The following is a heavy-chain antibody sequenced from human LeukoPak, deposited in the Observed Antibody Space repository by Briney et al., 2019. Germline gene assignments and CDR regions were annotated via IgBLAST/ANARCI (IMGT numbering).Heavy chain of an antibody. V-gene: IGHV3-23*01. D-gene: IGHD3-22*01. Sequence: GSLRLSCAASGFVFSSYAMSWVRQTPARGLEWVSSLRGDGETFYADSVKGRFTISRDDSKNTLSLQVNSLRAEDTAVYYCAKSGYYDSGDYIDYWGQGTLVTVSS. CDR2: LRGDGET. J-gene: IGHJ4*02. CDR3: AKSGYYDSGDYIDY. CDR1: GFVFSSYA.